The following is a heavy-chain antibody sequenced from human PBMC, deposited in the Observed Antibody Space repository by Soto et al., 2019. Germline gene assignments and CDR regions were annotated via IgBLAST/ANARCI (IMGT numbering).Heavy chain of an antibody. V-gene: IGHV3-33*01. Sequence: GGSLRLSCAASGFTFSSYGMHWVRQAPGKGLEWVAVIWYDGSNKYYADSVKGRFTISRDNSKNTLYLQMNSLRAEDTAVYYCARAPVYCSSTSCGYYYYYMDVWGKGTTVTVSS. CDR1: GFTFSSYG. CDR3: ARAPVYCSSTSCGYYYYYMDV. D-gene: IGHD2-2*01. J-gene: IGHJ6*03. CDR2: IWYDGSNK.